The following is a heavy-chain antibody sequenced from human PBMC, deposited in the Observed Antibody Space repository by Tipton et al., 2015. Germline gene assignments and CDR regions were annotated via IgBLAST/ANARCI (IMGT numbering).Heavy chain of an antibody. V-gene: IGHV3-9*01. D-gene: IGHD1-26*01. CDR1: GFTFDDYA. CDR3: AKEAPGDLSGTFDS. Sequence: SLRLSCVASGFTFDDYAMHWVRQAPGKGLEWVAGINWTGGMTAHADSVGGRFTISRDTANKSLHLQMNSLRPDDSAVYYCAKEAPGDLSGTFDSWGQGIPVSVSS. CDR2: INWTGGMT. J-gene: IGHJ4*02.